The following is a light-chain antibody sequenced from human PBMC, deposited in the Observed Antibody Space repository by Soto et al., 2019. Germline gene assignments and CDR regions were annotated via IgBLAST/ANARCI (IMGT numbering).Light chain of an antibody. CDR3: QQSYNSPIT. CDR1: QSILSSSNNKNF. CDR2: SAS. Sequence: DIVMTQSPDSLAVSLGERATINCKSSQSILSSSNNKNFLAWYQQKIGQPPKLLIYSASTRKSVVPDRFSGSGSWTDFTLTISSLQAEDVAVYYCQQSYNSPITFGQGTRLEIK. V-gene: IGKV4-1*01. J-gene: IGKJ5*01.